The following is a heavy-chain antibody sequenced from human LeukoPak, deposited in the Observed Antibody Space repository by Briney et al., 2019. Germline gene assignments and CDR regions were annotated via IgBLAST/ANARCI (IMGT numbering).Heavy chain of an antibody. Sequence: PSETLSLTCTVCGGSINSRSYYWRWIRQPPAKGLEWIGSIYYSGSTYYNPSLQIRVTISVDTSNNQFSIKLSSVTAAGTALLDCARLGSGPHDCVWGSYHPYYFDYWGQGTLVTVSS. CDR3: ARLGSGPHDCVWGSYHPYYFDY. J-gene: IGHJ4*02. D-gene: IGHD3-16*02. CDR1: GGSINSRSYY. CDR2: IYYSGST. V-gene: IGHV4-39*01.